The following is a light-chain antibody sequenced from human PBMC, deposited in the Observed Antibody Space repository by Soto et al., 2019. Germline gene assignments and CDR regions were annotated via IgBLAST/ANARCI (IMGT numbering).Light chain of an antibody. V-gene: IGLV1-51*01. CDR1: NSNIGIDY. CDR2: DNT. J-gene: IGLJ2*01. Sequence: QSVLTQPPSVSAAVGQEVTISCSGSNSNIGIDYMSWYQHIPGTAPKLLIYDNTRRPSGIPDRFSVSRSATSATLVITGLQAGDEADYYCVTWDSSLADVVFGGGTKLTVL. CDR3: VTWDSSLADVV.